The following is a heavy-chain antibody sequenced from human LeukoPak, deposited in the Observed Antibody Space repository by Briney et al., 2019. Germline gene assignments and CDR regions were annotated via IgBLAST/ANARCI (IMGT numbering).Heavy chain of an antibody. Sequence: SETLSLTCTVSDGSVSSGGYYWSWVRQPPGKGLEWLGYIYNSGSTNYNPSLKSRVTMSVDTSKNQFSLKLSSVTAADTAVYYYARGVITLGYYFDYWGQGTLVTVSS. CDR3: ARGVITLGYYFDY. V-gene: IGHV4-61*08. CDR2: IYNSGST. J-gene: IGHJ4*02. D-gene: IGHD2-15*01. CDR1: DGSVSSGGYY.